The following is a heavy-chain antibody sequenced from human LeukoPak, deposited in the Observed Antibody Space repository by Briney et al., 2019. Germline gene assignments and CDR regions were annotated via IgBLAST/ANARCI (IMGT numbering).Heavy chain of an antibody. V-gene: IGHV3-30-3*01. J-gene: IGHJ3*02. CDR2: ISYDGSNK. D-gene: IGHD2-2*01. Sequence: GGSLRLSCAASGFTSSSYAMHWVRQAPGKGLEWVAVISYDGSNKYYADSVKGRFTISRDNSKNTLYLQMNSLRAEDTAVYYCASIVVVPANAFDIWGQGTMVTVSS. CDR1: GFTSSSYA. CDR3: ASIVVVPANAFDI.